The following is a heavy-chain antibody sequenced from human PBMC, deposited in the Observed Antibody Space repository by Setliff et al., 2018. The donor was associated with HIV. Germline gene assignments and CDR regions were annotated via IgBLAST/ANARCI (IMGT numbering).Heavy chain of an antibody. V-gene: IGHV4-38-2*01. J-gene: IGHJ4*02. Sequence: SQTLSLTCAVFSYSITSGCYWAWIRQSPEKGLEWIGRIYESGSTNYNPSFKSRVTISVDTSKNRFFLKLRSVAAADTGIYYCARLGSGWNWVTRIDYWGQGTLVTV. D-gene: IGHD6-19*01. CDR1: SYSITSGCY. CDR3: ARLGSGWNWVTRIDY. CDR2: IYESGST.